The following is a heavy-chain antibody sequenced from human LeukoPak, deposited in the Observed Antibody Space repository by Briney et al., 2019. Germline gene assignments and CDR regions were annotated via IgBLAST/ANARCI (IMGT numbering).Heavy chain of an antibody. CDR2: INPNSGGT. Sequence: ASVKVSCKASGYTFTGYYMHWVRQAPGQGLEWVGWINPNSGGTNYAQKFQGRVTMTRDTSISTAYMELSRLRSDDTAVYYCARVSGLPYYYYGMDVWGQGTTVTVSS. D-gene: IGHD2-15*01. J-gene: IGHJ6*02. CDR1: GYTFTGYY. CDR3: ARVSGLPYYYYGMDV. V-gene: IGHV1-2*02.